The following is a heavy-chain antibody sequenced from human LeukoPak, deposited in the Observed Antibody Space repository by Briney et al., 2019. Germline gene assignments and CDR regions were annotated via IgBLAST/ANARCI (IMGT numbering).Heavy chain of an antibody. Sequence: PSETLSLTCAVYGGSFSGYYWSWIRQPPGKGLEWIGYIYYSGSTNYNPSLKSRVTISVDTSKNQFSLKLSSVTAADTAVYYCASTLLHTVVPTDAFDIWGQGTMVTVSS. J-gene: IGHJ3*02. V-gene: IGHV4-59*01. CDR2: IYYSGST. D-gene: IGHD2-15*01. CDR3: ASTLLHTVVPTDAFDI. CDR1: GGSFSGYY.